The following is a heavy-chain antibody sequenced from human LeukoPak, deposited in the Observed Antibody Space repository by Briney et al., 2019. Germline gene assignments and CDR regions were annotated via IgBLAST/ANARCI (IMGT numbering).Heavy chain of an antibody. CDR2: IIPIFGTA. CDR1: GYTFTGYY. CDR3: ARGLIAITSGYYFDY. D-gene: IGHD2/OR15-2a*01. V-gene: IGHV1-69*13. Sequence: GASVKVSCKASGYTFTGYYMHWVRQAPGQGLEWMGGIIPIFGTANYAQKFQGRVTITADESTSTAYMELSSLRSEDTAVYYCARGLIAITSGYYFDYWGQGTLVTVSS. J-gene: IGHJ4*02.